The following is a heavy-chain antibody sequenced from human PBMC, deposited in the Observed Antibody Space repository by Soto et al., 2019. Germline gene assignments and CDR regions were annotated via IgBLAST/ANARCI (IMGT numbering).Heavy chain of an antibody. CDR2: ISSSSSYI. V-gene: IGHV3-21*01. CDR1: GFTFSSYS. J-gene: IGHJ5*02. D-gene: IGHD2-15*01. Sequence: PGGSLRLSCAASGFTFSSYSMNWVRQAPGKGLEWVSSISSSSSYIYYADSVKGRFTISRDNAKNSLYLQMNSLRAEDTAVYYCARDRRPLVVVAATSNWFDPWGQGTLVTVS. CDR3: ARDRRPLVVVAATSNWFDP.